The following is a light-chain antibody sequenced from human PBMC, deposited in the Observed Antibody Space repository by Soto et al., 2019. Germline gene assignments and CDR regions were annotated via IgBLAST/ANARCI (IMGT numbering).Light chain of an antibody. Sequence: QSALTQPASVSGSPGQSITISCTGTSSDVGGYNYVSWYQHHPGKVPKLMIYEVSDRPSGVSNRFSGSKSGNTASLTISGLQVEDEADYYCSSYTSSNTVVFGGGTKLTVL. V-gene: IGLV2-14*01. CDR1: SSDVGGYNY. CDR3: SSYTSSNTVV. J-gene: IGLJ2*01. CDR2: EVS.